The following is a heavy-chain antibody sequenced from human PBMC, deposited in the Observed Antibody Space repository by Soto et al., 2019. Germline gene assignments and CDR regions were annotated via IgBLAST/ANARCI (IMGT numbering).Heavy chain of an antibody. V-gene: IGHV1-18*01. D-gene: IGHD6-19*01. CDR2: ISAYNGDT. CDR1: GYIFTSFG. J-gene: IGHJ4*02. Sequence: ASVKVSCKASGYIFTSFGISWVRQAPGQGLEWMGWISAYNGDTDHAQKLQGRVTMTTDTSTSTAYMELRSLSSDDTAVYYCARVPVAGTPVKFDYWGQGTLVTVS. CDR3: ARVPVAGTPVKFDY.